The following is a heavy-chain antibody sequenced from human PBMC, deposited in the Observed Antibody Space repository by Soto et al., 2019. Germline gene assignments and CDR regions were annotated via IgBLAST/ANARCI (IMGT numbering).Heavy chain of an antibody. CDR3: ATYASWNSPCFGS. V-gene: IGHV3-23*01. CDR2: ISRSDGST. CDR1: GFTFSSYA. D-gene: IGHD1-1*01. Sequence: EVQLLESGGGLVQPGGSLRLSCAASGFTFSSYAMNWVRQAPGKGLEWVSEISRSDGSTYFADSVKGRFTISRDNSKNTLYRPMSSLRAEDTSLYYCATYASWNSPCFGSSCQGTLVTGFS. J-gene: IGHJ4*02.